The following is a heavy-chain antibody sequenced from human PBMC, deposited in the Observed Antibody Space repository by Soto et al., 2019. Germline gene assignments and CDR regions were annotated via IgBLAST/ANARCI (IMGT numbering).Heavy chain of an antibody. CDR1: GYTFTSYD. J-gene: IGHJ4*02. Sequence: ASVKVSCKASGYTFTSYDINWVRQATGQGLEWMGWMNPNSGNTGYAHKFQGRVTMTGNTCISIAYMELSSLRSEDSALFYFSRETGASRSSDYLGLGTLVSVS. CDR2: MNPNSGNT. D-gene: IGHD6-6*01. V-gene: IGHV1-8*01. CDR3: SRETGASRSSDY.